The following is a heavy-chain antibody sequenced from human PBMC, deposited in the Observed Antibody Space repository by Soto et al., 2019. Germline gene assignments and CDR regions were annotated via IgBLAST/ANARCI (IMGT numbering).Heavy chain of an antibody. D-gene: IGHD3-3*01. CDR3: ARTYYDFWSGPKYFDY. CDR1: GGSISSSSYY. CDR2: IYYSGST. Sequence: SATLSLTCTVSGGSISSSSYYWGWIRQPPGKGLEWIGSIYYSGSTYYNPSLKSRVTISVDTSKNQFSLKLSSVTAADTAVYYCARTYYDFWSGPKYFDYWGQGTLVTVSS. J-gene: IGHJ4*02. V-gene: IGHV4-39*07.